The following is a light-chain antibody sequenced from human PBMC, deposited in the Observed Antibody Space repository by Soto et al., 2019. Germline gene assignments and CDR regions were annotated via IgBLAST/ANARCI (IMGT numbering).Light chain of an antibody. CDR3: HEYGGSPLYS. CDR1: QSARSTY. Sequence: EFVLTQSPGTLSLSPGERATLSCRTSQSARSTYLAWYQQKPGPPPRLLIFATSSRATGIPDRFSGSGSGTDFTLTISRLEPEDFAVYYCHEYGGSPLYSFGQGTKLEIK. CDR2: ATS. V-gene: IGKV3-20*01. J-gene: IGKJ2*01.